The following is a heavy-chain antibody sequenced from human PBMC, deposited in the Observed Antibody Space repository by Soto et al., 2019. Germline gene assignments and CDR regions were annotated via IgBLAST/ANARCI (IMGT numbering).Heavy chain of an antibody. V-gene: IGHV3-74*01. J-gene: IGHJ4*02. Sequence: LRLSCAASGFTFSSYWMHWVRQSPGKGLMWVSRINNDGSSRSYADSVKGRFTISRDNAKNTLYLQVNSLRAEDTAVYYCSRDATTGYSAAGDYWGQGTLVTVSS. D-gene: IGHD1-26*01. CDR2: INNDGSSR. CDR1: GFTFSSYW. CDR3: SRDATTGYSAAGDY.